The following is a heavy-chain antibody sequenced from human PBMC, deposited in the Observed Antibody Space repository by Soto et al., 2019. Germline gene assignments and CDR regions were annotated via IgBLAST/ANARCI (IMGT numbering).Heavy chain of an antibody. CDR2: IYYSGST. CDR1: GGSISSYY. Sequence: SETLSLTCTVPGGSISSYYWSWVREPPGKGLEWIGYIYYSGSTNYNPSLKSRVTISVDTSKNQFSLKLSSVTAADTAVYYCARGAVVPAAIDAFDIWGQGTMVT. CDR3: ARGAVVPAAIDAFDI. V-gene: IGHV4-59*01. J-gene: IGHJ3*02. D-gene: IGHD2-2*01.